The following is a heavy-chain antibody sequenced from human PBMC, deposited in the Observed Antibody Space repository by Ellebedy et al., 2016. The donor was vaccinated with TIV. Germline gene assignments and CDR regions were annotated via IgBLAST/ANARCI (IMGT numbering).Heavy chain of an antibody. CDR1: GGSISSYY. V-gene: IGHV4-59*08. D-gene: IGHD5-18*01. CDR2: IYYSGST. CDR3: ASSLDTTMPFDY. J-gene: IGHJ4*02. Sequence: MPGGSLRLSCTVSGGSISSYYLSWIRQPPGKGLEWIGYIYYSGSTNSNPSLKSRVTMSVDTSKNQFSLKLNSVAAADTAVYYCASSLDTTMPFDYWGQGTLVTVSS.